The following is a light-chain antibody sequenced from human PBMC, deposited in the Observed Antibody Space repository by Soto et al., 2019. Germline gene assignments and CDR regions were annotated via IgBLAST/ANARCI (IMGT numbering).Light chain of an antibody. CDR1: QGTGTY. Sequence: DIQLTQSPSFLSTSVGDRVTITCRASQGTGTYLAWYQQKPGKAPKLLIYGASTLQSGVPSRFIGSGSETEFTLTISSLQPEDFASYYCQQLLSFPYTFGQGTKLEMK. V-gene: IGKV1-9*01. CDR2: GAS. CDR3: QQLLSFPYT. J-gene: IGKJ2*01.